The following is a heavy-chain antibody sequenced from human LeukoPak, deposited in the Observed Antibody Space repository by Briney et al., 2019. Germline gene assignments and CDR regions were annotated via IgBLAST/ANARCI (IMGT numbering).Heavy chain of an antibody. V-gene: IGHV4-34*01. D-gene: IGHD3-10*01. Sequence: SETLSLTCAVYGGSFSGYYWSWIRQPPGKGLEWIGEINHSGSTNYNPSLKSRVTISVDTSKNQFSLKLSSVTAADTAVYYCARGSVLLWFGELSRWFDPWGQGTLVTVSS. CDR3: ARGSVLLWFGELSRWFDP. CDR1: GGSFSGYY. J-gene: IGHJ5*02. CDR2: INHSGST.